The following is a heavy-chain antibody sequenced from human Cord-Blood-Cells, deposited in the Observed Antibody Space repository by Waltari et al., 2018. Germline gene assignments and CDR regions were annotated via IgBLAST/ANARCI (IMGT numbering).Heavy chain of an antibody. V-gene: IGHV3-21*01. D-gene: IGHD1-26*01. CDR1: GFTFSSFS. CDR3: ASTIYSGYFDY. Sequence: EVQLVESGGGLVKPGGSLRLSCAASGFTFSSFSLNWVRQAPGKGLEWVSSISSSSSYIYYADSVKGRFTISRDNAKNSLYLQMNSLRAEDTAVYYCASTIYSGYFDYWGQGTLVTVSS. CDR2: ISSSSSYI. J-gene: IGHJ4*02.